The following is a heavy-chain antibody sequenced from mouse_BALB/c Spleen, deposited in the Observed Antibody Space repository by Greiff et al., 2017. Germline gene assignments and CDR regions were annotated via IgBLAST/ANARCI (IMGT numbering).Heavy chain of an antibody. V-gene: IGHV5-12-1*01. CDR2: ISSGGGST. D-gene: IGHD2-14*01. CDR1: GFAFSSYD. Sequence: EVQGVESGGGLVKPGGSLKLSCAASGFAFSSYDMSWVRQTPEKRLEWVAYISSGGGSTYYPDTVKGRFTISRDNAKNTLYLQMSSLKSEDTAMYYCASPYGYDGASWFAYWGQGTLVTVSA. J-gene: IGHJ3*01. CDR3: ASPYGYDGASWFAY.